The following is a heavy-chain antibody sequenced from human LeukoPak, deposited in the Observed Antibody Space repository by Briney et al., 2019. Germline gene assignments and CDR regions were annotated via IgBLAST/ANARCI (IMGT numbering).Heavy chain of an antibody. CDR1: GGSFSGYY. CDR3: ARSDYYGSGSSDY. J-gene: IGHJ4*02. Sequence: PSETLSLTCAVYGGSFSGYYWSWIRQPPGKGLEWIGEINHSGSTNYNPSLKSRVTISVDTSKSQFSLKLSSVTAADTAVFYCARSDYYGSGSSDYWGQGTLVTVSS. D-gene: IGHD3-10*01. V-gene: IGHV4-34*01. CDR2: INHSGST.